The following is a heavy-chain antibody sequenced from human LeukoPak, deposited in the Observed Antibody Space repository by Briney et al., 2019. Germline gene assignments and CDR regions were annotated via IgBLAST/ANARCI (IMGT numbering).Heavy chain of an antibody. D-gene: IGHD3-9*01. CDR2: ISGSGGST. CDR1: GFTFSSYA. CDR3: AKGGSYDILTGYHYYFDY. J-gene: IGHJ4*02. Sequence: PGGSLRLSCAASGFTFSSYAMSWVRQAPGKGLEWVSAISGSGGSTYYADSVKGRFTISRDNSKNTLYLQMNSLRAEDTAVYYCAKGGSYDILTGYHYYFDYWGQGTLVTVSS. V-gene: IGHV3-23*01.